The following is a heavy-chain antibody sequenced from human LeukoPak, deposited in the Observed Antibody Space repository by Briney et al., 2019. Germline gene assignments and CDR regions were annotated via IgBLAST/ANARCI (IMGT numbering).Heavy chain of an antibody. CDR2: TRNKANSYTT. V-gene: IGHV3-72*01. CDR3: ARGGHSSGYPVDY. CDR1: GFTFSDHY. Sequence: GGSLRLSCAASGFTFSDHYMDWVRQAPGKGLEWVGRTRNKANSYTTEYAASVKGRFTISRDDSKNSLYLQMNSLKTEDTAVYYCARGGHSSGYPVDYWGQGTLVTVSS. D-gene: IGHD3-22*01. J-gene: IGHJ4*02.